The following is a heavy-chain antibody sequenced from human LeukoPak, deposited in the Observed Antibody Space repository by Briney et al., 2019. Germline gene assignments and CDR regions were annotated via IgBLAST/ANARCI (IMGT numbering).Heavy chain of an antibody. V-gene: IGHV4-39*02. CDR1: GGSISSSSYY. CDR2: INHSGRT. Sequence: PSETLSLTCTVSGGSISSSSYYWGWIRQSPGRGLEWIGEINHSGRTNYNSSLKSRVTILIDTTNSHFSLRLNSVTAADTAVYYCARRVRGVNDAFDIWGQGTKVTVS. J-gene: IGHJ3*02. D-gene: IGHD3-10*01. CDR3: ARRVRGVNDAFDI.